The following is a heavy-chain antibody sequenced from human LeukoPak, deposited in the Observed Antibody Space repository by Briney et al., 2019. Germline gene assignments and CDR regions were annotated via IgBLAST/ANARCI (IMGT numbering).Heavy chain of an antibody. Sequence: SVKVSCKASGGTFSSYAISWVRQAPGQGLEWMGGIIPIFGTANYAQKFQGRVTITTDESTSTAYMELSSLRSEDTAVYYCAREGHILFDAFDIWGQGTMVTVSS. V-gene: IGHV1-69*05. CDR1: GGTFSSYA. J-gene: IGHJ3*02. CDR3: AREGHILFDAFDI. CDR2: IIPIFGTA. D-gene: IGHD2-21*01.